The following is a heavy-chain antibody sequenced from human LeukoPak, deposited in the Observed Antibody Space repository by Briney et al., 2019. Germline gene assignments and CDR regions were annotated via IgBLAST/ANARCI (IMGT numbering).Heavy chain of an antibody. Sequence: GGSLRLSCAASGFTFSDYYMSWIRQAPGKGLEWVSSISSSSSYIYYADSVKGRFTISRDNAKNSLYLQMNSLRAEDTAVYYCARGLTMIGDAFDIWGQGTMVTVSS. CDR3: ARGLTMIGDAFDI. D-gene: IGHD3-22*01. J-gene: IGHJ3*02. CDR2: ISSSSSYI. CDR1: GFTFSDYY. V-gene: IGHV3-11*06.